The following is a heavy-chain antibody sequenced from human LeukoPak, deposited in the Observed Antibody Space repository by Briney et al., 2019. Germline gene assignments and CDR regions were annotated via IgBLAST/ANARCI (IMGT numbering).Heavy chain of an antibody. V-gene: IGHV4-4*02. CDR1: GGSAINTNW. CDR3: AREGGFYRPLDY. D-gene: IGHD3-3*01. CDR2: VHLDGRT. J-gene: IGHJ4*02. Sequence: SGTLSFTCGVLGGSAINTNWWAWVRQPPGKGLEWIGEVHLDGRTNYNPSLESRLTMSVDVSENQVSLKLTSVTAADTAVYYCAREGGFYRPLDYSGQGTLVTVSS.